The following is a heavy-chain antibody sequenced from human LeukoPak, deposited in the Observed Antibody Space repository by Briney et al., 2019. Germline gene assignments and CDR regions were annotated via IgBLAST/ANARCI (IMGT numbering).Heavy chain of an antibody. CDR3: AREGLNCSSSSCQRATFDY. J-gene: IGHJ4*02. D-gene: IGHD2-2*01. Sequence: GGSLRLSCATSGFTFSNYWMHWVRQVPGKGLVWVSRIKGDGSSTRNADSVEDRFTISRDNAKNTLYLQMNSLRAEDTAVYYCAREGLNCSSSSCQRATFDYWGQGTLVTVSS. V-gene: IGHV3-74*01. CDR1: GFTFSNYW. CDR2: IKGDGSST.